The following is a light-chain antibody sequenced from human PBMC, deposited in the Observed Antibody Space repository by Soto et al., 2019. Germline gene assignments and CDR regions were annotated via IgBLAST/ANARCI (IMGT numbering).Light chain of an antibody. CDR3: GSYSTSTTWV. CDR2: EVF. Sequence: QSALTQPASVSGSPGQSITISCTGSDSDIGGYNYVSWYQQLPGKAPRLMIYEVFNRPSGVSDRFSGSKSGNTASLTISGLQAEDEADYYCGSYSTSTTWVFGGGTKLTVL. J-gene: IGLJ2*01. CDR1: DSDIGGYNY. V-gene: IGLV2-14*01.